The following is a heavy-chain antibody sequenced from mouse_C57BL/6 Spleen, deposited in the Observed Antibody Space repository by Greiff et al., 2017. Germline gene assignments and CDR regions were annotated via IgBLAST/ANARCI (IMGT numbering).Heavy chain of an antibody. CDR2: IRNKANNHAT. CDR1: GFPFSDAW. D-gene: IGHD2-5*01. V-gene: IGHV6-6*01. CDR3: TRPTYYSNSAWFAY. Sequence: EVMLVESGGGLVQPGGSMKLSCAPSGFPFSDAWMDWVRRSPEKGLEWVAEIRNKANNHATYYAESVKGRFTISRDDSKSSVYLQMNSLRAEDTGIYYCTRPTYYSNSAWFAYWGQGTLVTVSA. J-gene: IGHJ3*01.